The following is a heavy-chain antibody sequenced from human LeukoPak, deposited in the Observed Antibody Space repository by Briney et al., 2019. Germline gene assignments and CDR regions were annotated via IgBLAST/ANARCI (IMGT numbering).Heavy chain of an antibody. CDR1: GYTFTSYG. Sequence: ASVKVSCKASGYTFTSYGISWVRQAPGQGLEWMGWISAYNGNTNYAQKLQGRVTMTTDTSTSTAYMELRSLRSDDTAVYYCARVNLGGSYYQGWYFDYWGQGTLVTVSS. V-gene: IGHV1-18*01. D-gene: IGHD1-26*01. CDR2: ISAYNGNT. J-gene: IGHJ4*02. CDR3: ARVNLGGSYYQGWYFDY.